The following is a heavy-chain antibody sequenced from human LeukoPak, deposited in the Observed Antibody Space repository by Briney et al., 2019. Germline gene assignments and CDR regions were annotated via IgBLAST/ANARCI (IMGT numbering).Heavy chain of an antibody. Sequence: GGSLRPSCEASGSTFSSYAASCVRQPPGKWREWVTAISGGGGSTYSAASVKGRFTISRDNSKNTLYLQMNSLRAEDTAVYYCAKERVVVGATSYFDYWGQGTLVTVSS. V-gene: IGHV3-23*01. CDR1: GSTFSSYA. CDR3: AKERVVVGATSYFDY. J-gene: IGHJ4*02. D-gene: IGHD1-26*01. CDR2: ISGGGGST.